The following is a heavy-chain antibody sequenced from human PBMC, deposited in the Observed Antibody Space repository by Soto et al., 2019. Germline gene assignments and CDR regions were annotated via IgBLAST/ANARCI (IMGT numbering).Heavy chain of an antibody. D-gene: IGHD6-19*01. V-gene: IGHV4-34*01. CDR1: GGSFSGYY. CDR3: ARRKWLVRGIDY. CDR2: INHSGST. Sequence: KTSETLSLTCAVYGGSFSGYYWSWIRQPPGKGLEWIGEINHSGSTNYNPSLKSRVTISVDTSKNQFSLKLSSVTAADTAVYYCARRKWLVRGIDYWGQGTLVTVSS. J-gene: IGHJ4*02.